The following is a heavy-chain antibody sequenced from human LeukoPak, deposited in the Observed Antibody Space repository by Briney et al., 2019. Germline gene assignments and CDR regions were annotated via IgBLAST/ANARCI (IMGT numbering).Heavy chain of an antibody. CDR3: ARGDSALPY. Sequence: TGGSLRLSCAASGFTFSSYRMIWVRQAPGKGLEWVSSITSSSLYIYYADPVKGRFTVSRDNAKNSLYLQMNSLRAEDTAVYFCARGDSALPYWGQGTLVTVSS. J-gene: IGHJ4*02. V-gene: IGHV3-21*01. CDR2: ITSSSLYI. D-gene: IGHD4-11*01. CDR1: GFTFSSYR.